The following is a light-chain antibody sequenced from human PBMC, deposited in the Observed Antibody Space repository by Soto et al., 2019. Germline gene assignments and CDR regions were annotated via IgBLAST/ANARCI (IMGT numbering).Light chain of an antibody. V-gene: IGKV3-15*01. CDR2: GAS. Sequence: EIVMTQSPATLSVSPGERATLSCRASQSVSSNLVWYQQKPGQAPRLLIYGASSRATGIPARFSGSGSGTEFTLSISSLQSEDFAFYYCQQYNNWPLTFGGGTKVEVK. J-gene: IGKJ4*01. CDR3: QQYNNWPLT. CDR1: QSVSSN.